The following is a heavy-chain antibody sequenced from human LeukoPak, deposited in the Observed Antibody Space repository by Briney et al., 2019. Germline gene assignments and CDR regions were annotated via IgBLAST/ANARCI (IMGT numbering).Heavy chain of an antibody. CDR1: GGSISGYY. Sequence: SGTLSLTCTVSGGSISGYYWSWIRQPPGKGLEWIGYVYYSGSSNYNSSLKSRVTISVDTSRNQFSLKLNSVTAADTAFYYCARSSDGYNSYWFDPWGQGTLVTVSS. V-gene: IGHV4-59*01. CDR2: VYYSGSS. D-gene: IGHD5-24*01. J-gene: IGHJ5*02. CDR3: ARSSDGYNSYWFDP.